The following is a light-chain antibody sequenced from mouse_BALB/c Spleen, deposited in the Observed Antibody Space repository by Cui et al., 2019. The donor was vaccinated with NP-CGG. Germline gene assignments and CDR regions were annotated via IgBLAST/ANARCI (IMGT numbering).Light chain of an antibody. CDR1: TGAVTTSNY. Sequence: QPDVTQETALTTSPGETVTLTCRSSTGAVTTSNYANWVQEKPDHLFTGLIGGTNNRVPGVPARFSGSLIGDKAALTITGAQTEDEAIYFCALWYSNHWVFGGGTKLTVL. CDR3: ALWYSNHWV. CDR2: GTN. J-gene: IGLJ1*01. V-gene: IGLV1*01.